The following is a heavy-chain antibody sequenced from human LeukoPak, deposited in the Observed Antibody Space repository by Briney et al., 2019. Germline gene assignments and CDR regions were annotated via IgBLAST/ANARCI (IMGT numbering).Heavy chain of an antibody. V-gene: IGHV1-46*01. Sequence: ASVKVSCKASGYTFTSYYMHWVRQAPGQGLEWMGIINPSGGSTSYAQKFQGRVTMTRDMSTSTVYMKLSSLRSEDTAVYYCARALIAARTFDYWGQGTLVTVSS. CDR1: GYTFTSYY. CDR2: INPSGGST. J-gene: IGHJ4*02. D-gene: IGHD6-6*01. CDR3: ARALIAARTFDY.